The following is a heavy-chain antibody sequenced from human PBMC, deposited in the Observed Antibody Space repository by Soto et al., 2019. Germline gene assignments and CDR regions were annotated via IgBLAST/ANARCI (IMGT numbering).Heavy chain of an antibody. CDR3: ARRYGSSIDY. D-gene: IGHD1-26*01. V-gene: IGHV4-61*05. CDR1: GGSISSSSYY. CDR2: IYYSGST. Sequence: SETLSLTCTVSGGSISSSSYYWGWIRQPPGKGLEWIGYIYYSGSTNCNPSLKSRVTISVDTSKNQFSLKLSSVTAADTAVYYCARRYGSSIDYWGQGTLVTVSS. J-gene: IGHJ4*02.